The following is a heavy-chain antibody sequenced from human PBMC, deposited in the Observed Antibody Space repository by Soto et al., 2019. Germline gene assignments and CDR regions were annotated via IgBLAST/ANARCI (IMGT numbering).Heavy chain of an antibody. J-gene: IGHJ6*02. Sequence: ASVKVSCKASGFTFTSSAVQWVRQARGQRLEWIGWIVVGSGNTNYAQKFQERVTITRDMSTSTAYMELSSLRSEDTAVYYCAAGRGYCSGGSCPGPYYGMDVWGQGNPRHRLL. V-gene: IGHV1-58*01. CDR3: AAGRGYCSGGSCPGPYYGMDV. CDR2: IVVGSGNT. CDR1: GFTFTSSA. D-gene: IGHD2-15*01.